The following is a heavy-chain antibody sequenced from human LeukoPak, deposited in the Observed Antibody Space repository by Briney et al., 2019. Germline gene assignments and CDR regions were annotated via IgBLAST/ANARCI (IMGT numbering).Heavy chain of an antibody. CDR3: ARDRWLVRWGCWFDP. Sequence: PSETLSLTCAVYGGSFSGYYWSWIRQPPGKGLEWIGEINHSGSTNYNPSLKSRVTISVDTSKNQFSLKLSSVTAADTAVYYCARDRWLVRWGCWFDPWGQGTLVTVSS. J-gene: IGHJ5*02. V-gene: IGHV4-34*01. D-gene: IGHD6-19*01. CDR1: GGSFSGYY. CDR2: INHSGST.